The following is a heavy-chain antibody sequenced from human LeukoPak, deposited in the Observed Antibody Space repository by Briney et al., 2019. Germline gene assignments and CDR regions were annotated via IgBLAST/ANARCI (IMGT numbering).Heavy chain of an antibody. CDR3: ARDPSSSATSDF. J-gene: IGHJ4*02. Sequence: SETLSLTCTVSGDSIRSSRYYWGWIRQPPGKGLEWIGSIYNSGSTYYNPSLKSRVTISVDTSKNQFSLKLSSVTAADTAVYYCARDPSSSATSDFWGQGTLVTVSS. CDR1: GDSIRSSRYY. D-gene: IGHD5-24*01. CDR2: IYNSGST. V-gene: IGHV4-39*07.